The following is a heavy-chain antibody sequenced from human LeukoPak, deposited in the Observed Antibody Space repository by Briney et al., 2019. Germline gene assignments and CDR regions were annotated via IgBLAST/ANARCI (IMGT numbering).Heavy chain of an antibody. V-gene: IGHV3-74*03. D-gene: IGHD1-26*01. CDR2: ISSDGTNT. CDR3: VVGGGIY. J-gene: IGHJ4*02. CDR1: GFTLSNDW. Sequence: GGSLRLSCAASGFTLSNDWTHWVSQAPGKGLVWVSRISSDGTNTLYADSVKGRFTISRDNARNTLHLQMNSLRADDTAVYYCVVGGGIYWGQGTLVTVS.